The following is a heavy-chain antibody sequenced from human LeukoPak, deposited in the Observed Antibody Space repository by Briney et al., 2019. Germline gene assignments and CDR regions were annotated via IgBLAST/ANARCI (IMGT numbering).Heavy chain of an antibody. CDR2: IIPIFGTA. CDR1: GGTFSSYA. Sequence: SVKVSCKASGGTFSSYAISWVRQAPGQGLEWMGRIIPIFGTANYAQKFQCRVTITTDESTSTPYMELSSLRSEDTAVYYCARDRHGDYNEFDYWGQGTLVTVSS. D-gene: IGHD4-17*01. J-gene: IGHJ4*02. CDR3: ARDRHGDYNEFDY. V-gene: IGHV1-69*05.